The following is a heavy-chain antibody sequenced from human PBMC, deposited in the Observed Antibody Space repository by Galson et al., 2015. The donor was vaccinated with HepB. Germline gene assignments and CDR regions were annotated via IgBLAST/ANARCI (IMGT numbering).Heavy chain of an antibody. CDR2: ISSGSSTI. J-gene: IGHJ3*02. Sequence: SLRLSCAASGFTFTSYNMKWVRQAPGKGLEWVSYISSGSSTIYYADSVKGRFTISRDNAKNSLYLQMNSLRAEDTAVYYCARRRSGYDHAFDIWGQGTMVTVSS. D-gene: IGHD5-12*01. V-gene: IGHV3-48*01. CDR3: ARRRSGYDHAFDI. CDR1: GFTFTSYN.